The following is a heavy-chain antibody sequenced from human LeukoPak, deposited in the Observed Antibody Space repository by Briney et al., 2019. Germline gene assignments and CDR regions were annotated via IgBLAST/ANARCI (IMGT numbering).Heavy chain of an antibody. J-gene: IGHJ4*02. Sequence: GGSLRLSCAASGFTFEDYGMSWVRRAPGKGLEWVSGINRKHGSTGYADSVQGRFTISRDNAKNSLYLQMDSLRAEDTAVYHCARGDGGDYWGQGILVIVSS. V-gene: IGHV3-20*01. D-gene: IGHD3-16*01. CDR2: INRKHGST. CDR1: GFTFEDYG. CDR3: ARGDGGDY.